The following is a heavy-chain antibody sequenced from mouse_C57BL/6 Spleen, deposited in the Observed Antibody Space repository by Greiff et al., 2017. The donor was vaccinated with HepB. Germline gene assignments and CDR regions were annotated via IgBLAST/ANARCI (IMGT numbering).Heavy chain of an antibody. V-gene: IGHV2-2*01. Sequence: QVQLKESGPGLVQPSQSLSITCTVSGFSLTSYGVHWVRQSPGKGLEWLGVIWTGGSTDYNAAFISSLNISKDNSKSQVFLKMNRLQADDTAIYYCARNSGSSYDYWGQGTTLTVSS. CDR3: ARNSGSSYDY. D-gene: IGHD1-1*01. CDR2: IWTGGST. CDR1: GFSLTSYG. J-gene: IGHJ2*01.